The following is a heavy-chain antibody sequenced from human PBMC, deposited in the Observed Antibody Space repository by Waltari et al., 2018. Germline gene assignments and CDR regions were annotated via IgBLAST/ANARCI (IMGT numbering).Heavy chain of an antibody. Sequence: EVQLVQSGAEVKKPGATVKISCKVSGYTFTDYYMHWVQQAPGKGLEWMGLVDPEDGETIYAEKFQGRVTITADTSTDTAYMELSSLRSEDTAVYYCATSRGYSSSWYGYYFDYWGQGTLVTVSS. CDR2: VDPEDGET. J-gene: IGHJ4*02. D-gene: IGHD6-13*01. CDR1: GYTFTDYY. V-gene: IGHV1-69-2*01. CDR3: ATSRGYSSSWYGYYFDY.